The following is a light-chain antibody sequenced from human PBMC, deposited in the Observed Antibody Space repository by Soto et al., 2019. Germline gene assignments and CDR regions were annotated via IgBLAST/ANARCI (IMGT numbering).Light chain of an antibody. CDR2: GAS. CDR1: QSVSSN. Sequence: EIVMTQSPATLSVSPGERATLSCRASQSVSSNLAGYQQKPGQAPRLLIYGASTRATGIPARFSGSGSGTDFTRTISSLQSEDFAGYYCQQYNNWPPYTLGQGTKLEIK. CDR3: QQYNNWPPYT. J-gene: IGKJ2*01. V-gene: IGKV3-15*01.